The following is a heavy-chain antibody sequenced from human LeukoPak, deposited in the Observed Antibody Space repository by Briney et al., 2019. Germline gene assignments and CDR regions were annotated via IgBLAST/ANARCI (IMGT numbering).Heavy chain of an antibody. D-gene: IGHD1-7*01. CDR2: IYYSGST. V-gene: IGHV4-30-4*01. CDR3: ARTATGTTGGFDY. CDR1: GGSISSGDCY. J-gene: IGHJ4*02. Sequence: SETLSLTCTVSGGSISSGDCYGRWIRQPPGKGLEWIGYIYYSGSTYYNPSRKSRVTISVDPSKNQFCLKVGSVTAADTAVYYCARTATGTTGGFDYWGQGTLVSVSS.